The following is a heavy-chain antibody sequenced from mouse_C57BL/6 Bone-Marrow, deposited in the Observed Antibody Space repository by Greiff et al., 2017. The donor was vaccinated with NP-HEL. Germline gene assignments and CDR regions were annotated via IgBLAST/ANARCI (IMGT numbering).Heavy chain of an antibody. CDR1: GFTFSDYY. J-gene: IGHJ2*01. CDR3: ARAYSNFAYYFDY. CDR2: INYDGSST. V-gene: IGHV5-16*01. Sequence: DVKLVESEGGLVQPGSSMKLSCTASGFTFSDYYMAWVRQVPEKGLEWVANINYDGSSTYYLDSLKSRFIISRDNAKNILYLQMSSLKSEDTATYYCARAYSNFAYYFDYWGQGTTLTVSS. D-gene: IGHD2-5*01.